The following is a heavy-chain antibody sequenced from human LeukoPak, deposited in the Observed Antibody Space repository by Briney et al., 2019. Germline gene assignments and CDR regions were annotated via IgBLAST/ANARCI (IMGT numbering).Heavy chain of an antibody. CDR2: IYYSGST. J-gene: IGHJ3*02. Sequence: SGTLSLTCTVSGGSISSYYGSWIRQPPGKGLEWIGYIYYSGSTNYNPSLKSRVTISVDTSKNQFSLKLSSVTAADTAVYYCAREGYVEMATSDAFDIWGQGTMVTVYS. V-gene: IGHV4-59*01. CDR1: GGSISSYY. CDR3: AREGYVEMATSDAFDI. D-gene: IGHD5-24*01.